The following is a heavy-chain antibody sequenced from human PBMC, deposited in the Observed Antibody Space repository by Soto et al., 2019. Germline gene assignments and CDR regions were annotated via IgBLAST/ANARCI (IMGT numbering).Heavy chain of an antibody. D-gene: IGHD3-22*01. CDR3: AKNPGYYYDSTGYHFDY. Sequence: GGSVRLSCADSGFTLRDHDMTWVRQAPGKGLEWVSYIRSSSTYINYADSVKGRFTISRDNSKNTLYLQMNSLRAEDTAVYYCAKNPGYYYDSTGYHFDYWGQGTLVTVSS. CDR2: IRSSSTYI. CDR1: GFTLRDHD. J-gene: IGHJ4*02. V-gene: IGHV3-11*03.